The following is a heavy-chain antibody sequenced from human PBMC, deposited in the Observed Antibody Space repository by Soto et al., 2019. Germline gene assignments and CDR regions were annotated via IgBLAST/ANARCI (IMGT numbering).Heavy chain of an antibody. V-gene: IGHV3-23*01. D-gene: IGHD2-2*01. Sequence: PGGSLRLSCAASGVTFRNYAMSWSRQAPGKGLEWVSAISGSGGTTHYADSVKGRFTISRDNSKNTLYLQMNSLRVEDTAVYYCAKDRSSTSCYAFYYWAKGSLVPVAS. CDR2: ISGSGGTT. J-gene: IGHJ4*02. CDR1: GVTFRNYA. CDR3: AKDRSSTSCYAFYY.